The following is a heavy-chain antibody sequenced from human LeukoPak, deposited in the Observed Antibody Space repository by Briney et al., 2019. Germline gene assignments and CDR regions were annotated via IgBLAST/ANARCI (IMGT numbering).Heavy chain of an antibody. D-gene: IGHD1-1*01. J-gene: IGHJ5*02. CDR3: ARLPEGTWFDP. CDR2: IDPSDSYT. Sequence: GESLKISCKGSGSSFTSNWISWVRQMPGKGLEWMGRIDPSDSYTNYSPSFQGHVTIPADKSISTAYLQWSSLKASDTAMYYCARLPEGTWFDPWGQGTLVTVSS. V-gene: IGHV5-10-1*01. CDR1: GSSFTSNW.